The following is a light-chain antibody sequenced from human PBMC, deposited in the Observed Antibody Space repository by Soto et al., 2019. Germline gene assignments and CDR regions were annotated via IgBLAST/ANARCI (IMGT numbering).Light chain of an antibody. CDR3: QQYNNWPLT. V-gene: IGKV3-15*01. CDR1: QSVSSD. CDR2: GAS. Sequence: EIVLTQSPATLSVSPGVRATLSCRASQSVSSDLAWFQQKPGQAPRLLIYGASTRATDIPARFSGSGSGTEFTLTISSLQSEDFAIYYCQQYNNWPLTFGGGTKVEIK. J-gene: IGKJ4*01.